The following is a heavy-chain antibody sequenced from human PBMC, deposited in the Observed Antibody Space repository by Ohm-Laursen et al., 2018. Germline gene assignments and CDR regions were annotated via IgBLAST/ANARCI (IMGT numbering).Heavy chain of an antibody. D-gene: IGHD6-13*01. CDR2: IYYSGST. CDR3: ARGTPDSSSWKDAFDI. CDR1: GFTFSSYA. Sequence: LRLSCAASGFTFSSYAMSWIRQHPGKGLEWIGYIYYSGSTYYNPSLKSLVTISVDTSKNQFSLKLSSVTAADTAVYYCARGTPDSSSWKDAFDIWGQGTMVTVSS. V-gene: IGHV4-31*01. J-gene: IGHJ3*02.